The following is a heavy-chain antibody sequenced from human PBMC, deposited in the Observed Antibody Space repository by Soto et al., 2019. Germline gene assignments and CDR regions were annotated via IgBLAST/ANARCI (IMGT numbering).Heavy chain of an antibody. D-gene: IGHD3-22*01. CDR1: GGSTSSSNW. CDR2: IYHSGST. V-gene: IGHV4-4*02. Sequence: SETLSLTCAVSGGSTSSSNWWSWVRQPPGKGLEWIGEIYHSGSTNYNPSLKSRVTISVDKSKNQFSLKLSSVTAADTAVYYCARGSSGYSGDAFDIWGRGTMVTVSS. CDR3: ARGSSGYSGDAFDI. J-gene: IGHJ3*02.